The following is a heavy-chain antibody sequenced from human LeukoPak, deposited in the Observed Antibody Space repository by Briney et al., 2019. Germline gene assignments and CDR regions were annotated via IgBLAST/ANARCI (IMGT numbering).Heavy chain of an antibody. D-gene: IGHD5-18*01. J-gene: IGHJ4*02. V-gene: IGHV4-4*07. CDR1: GVPFSHFY. Sequence: SETLSLTCTLSGVPFSHFYWSWIRQPAGKGLEWIGRIYISGSTNYNPSLESRVTISVDTSKNHFSLKLSSVTAADTAVYYCARAWYSHGTFDHRGQGTLGTVSA. CDR3: ARAWYSHGTFDH. CDR2: IYISGST.